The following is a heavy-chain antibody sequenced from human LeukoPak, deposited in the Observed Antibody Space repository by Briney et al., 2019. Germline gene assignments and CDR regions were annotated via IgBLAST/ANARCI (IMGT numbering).Heavy chain of an antibody. CDR2: IITILGLT. Sequence: SVTVSCKGTGGTFSSYTISWVRQAPGQGLEWMGRIITILGLTNNAHKIQGRGTLPAEKPTSTASMELSGLRSEETAVDYCARARSPGSYYYYYYGMDVWGQGTTVTVSS. D-gene: IGHD1-14*01. J-gene: IGHJ6*02. V-gene: IGHV1-69*02. CDR1: GGTFSSYT. CDR3: ARARSPGSYYYYYYGMDV.